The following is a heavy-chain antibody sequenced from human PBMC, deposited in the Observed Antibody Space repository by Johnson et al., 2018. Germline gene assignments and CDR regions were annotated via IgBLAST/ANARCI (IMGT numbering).Heavy chain of an antibody. D-gene: IGHD3-22*01. CDR3: ASHFYDSSGQSDAFDI. V-gene: IGHV1-69*01. CDR2: IIPIFGTA. J-gene: IGHJ3*02. Sequence: QVQLVESGAEVKKPGSSVKVSCKASGGTFSSYAISWVRQAPGQGLEWMGGIIPIFGTANYAQKFQGRVTITADESTSTAYMELSSLRSEDTAVFYCASHFYDSSGQSDAFDIWGQGTVVTVSS. CDR1: GGTFSSYA.